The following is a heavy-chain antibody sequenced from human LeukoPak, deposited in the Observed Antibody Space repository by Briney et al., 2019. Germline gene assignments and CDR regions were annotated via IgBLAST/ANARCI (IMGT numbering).Heavy chain of an antibody. CDR2: IYYSGST. J-gene: IGHJ4*02. D-gene: IGHD5-24*01. V-gene: IGHV4-30-4*01. CDR3: ARARDGYNWGFDY. CDR1: GGSISSGDYY. Sequence: SETLSLTCTVSGGSISSGDYYWSWIRQPPGKGLEWIGYIYYSGSTYYNPSLKSRVTISVDTSKNQFSLKLSSVTAADTAVYYCARARDGYNWGFDYWGQGTLVTVSS.